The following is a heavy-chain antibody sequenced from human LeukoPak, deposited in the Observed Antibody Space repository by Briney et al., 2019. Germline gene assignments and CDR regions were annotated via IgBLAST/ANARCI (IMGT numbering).Heavy chain of an antibody. Sequence: PEGSLRLSCAASGFTFRTYDMSWVRQAPGKGLEWVSTISASGGTTYYADSVKSRFTISRDNSKSTLFLRMNSLRAEDTALYYCAKGGPNSKFPFDPWGQGTLVTVFS. J-gene: IGHJ5*02. V-gene: IGHV3-23*01. CDR3: AKGGPNSKFPFDP. CDR2: ISASGGTT. D-gene: IGHD4-11*01. CDR1: GFTFRTYD.